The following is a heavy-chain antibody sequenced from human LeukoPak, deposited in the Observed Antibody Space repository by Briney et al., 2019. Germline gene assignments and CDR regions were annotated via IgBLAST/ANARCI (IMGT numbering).Heavy chain of an antibody. V-gene: IGHV1-69*04. Sequence: ASVKVSCKASGGTFSSYAISWVRQAPGQGLEWMGRIIPILGIANYAQKFQGRVTITADKSTSTAYMELSSLRSEDTAVYYCARLPTGPGDYWGQGTLVTVFS. CDR1: GGTFSSYA. D-gene: IGHD4-17*01. CDR2: IIPILGIA. J-gene: IGHJ4*02. CDR3: ARLPTGPGDY.